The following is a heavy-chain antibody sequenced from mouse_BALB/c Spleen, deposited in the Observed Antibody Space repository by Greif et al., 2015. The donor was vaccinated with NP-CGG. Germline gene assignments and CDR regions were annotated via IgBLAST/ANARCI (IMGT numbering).Heavy chain of an antibody. CDR1: GYSFTGYY. J-gene: IGHJ2*01. Sequence: VQLQQSGPELVKPGASVKISCKASGYSFTGYYMHWVKQSHVKSLEWIGRINPYNGATSYNQNFKDKASLTVDKSSSTAYMELHSLTSEDSAVYYCAREGDYGSFDYWGQGTTLTVSS. D-gene: IGHD1-1*01. CDR3: AREGDYGSFDY. CDR2: INPYNGAT. V-gene: IGHV1-31*01.